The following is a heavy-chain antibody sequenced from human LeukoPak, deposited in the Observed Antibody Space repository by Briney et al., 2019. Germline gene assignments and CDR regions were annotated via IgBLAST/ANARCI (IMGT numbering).Heavy chain of an antibody. CDR2: IIPIFGTA. CDR3: ARRDAGGAFDI. CDR1: GGTFSSYA. D-gene: IGHD2-8*02. Sequence: VASVKVSCKASGGTFSSYAISWVRQAPGQGLEWMGGIIPIFGTANYTQKFQGRVTITADKSTSTAYMELSSLRSEDTAVYYCARRDAGGAFDIWGQGTMVTVSS. V-gene: IGHV1-69*06. J-gene: IGHJ3*02.